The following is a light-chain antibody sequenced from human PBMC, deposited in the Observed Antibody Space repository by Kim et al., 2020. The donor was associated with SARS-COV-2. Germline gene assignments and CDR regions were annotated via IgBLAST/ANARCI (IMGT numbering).Light chain of an antibody. CDR2: AAS. CDR3: QQYSLFPLA. J-gene: IGKJ4*01. Sequence: SVGTGVTFACRARRAINYHLACVQQKPGKAPKSLIYAASTLQGGVPSRCSGSGFGTDFTLTISGLQPEDVATYYCQQYSLFPLAFGGGTKVDIK. V-gene: IGKV1-16*01. CDR1: RAINYH.